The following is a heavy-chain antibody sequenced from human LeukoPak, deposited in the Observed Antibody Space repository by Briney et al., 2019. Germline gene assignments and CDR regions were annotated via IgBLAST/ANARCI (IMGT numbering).Heavy chain of an antibody. V-gene: IGHV3-7*01. CDR2: IKHDGSDH. D-gene: IGHD3-9*01. CDR3: VRHPGSYNVLTGYSYYFDY. CDR1: GFTFGSYW. J-gene: IGHJ4*02. Sequence: GGFLRLSCVGSGFTFGSYWMSWVRQAPGKGLEWVANIKHDGSDHYYADSVAGRFTISRDNAKNSLYLEMSSLRAEDAAVYFCVRHPGSYNVLTGYSYYFDYWGQGTLVTVSS.